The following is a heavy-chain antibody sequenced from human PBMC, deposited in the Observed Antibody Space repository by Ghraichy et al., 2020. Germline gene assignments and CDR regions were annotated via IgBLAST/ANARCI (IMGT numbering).Heavy chain of an antibody. J-gene: IGHJ4*02. CDR1: GYTFTGYY. CDR2: INPNSGAT. CDR3: VRGGSITIFGVVYYNFGY. D-gene: IGHD3-3*01. V-gene: IGHV1-2*02. Sequence: ASVKVSCKASGYTFTGYYIHWVRQAPGQGLEWVGWINPNSGATRYTQTLQGRVTMTRDTSITTAYMELSRLRSDDTAVYYCVRGGSITIFGVVYYNFGYWGQGALVTVSS.